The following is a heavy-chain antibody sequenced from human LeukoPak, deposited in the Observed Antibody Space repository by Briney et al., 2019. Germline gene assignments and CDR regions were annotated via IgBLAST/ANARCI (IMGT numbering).Heavy chain of an antibody. Sequence: EALLISGKCSGYNLTSYWISWVRQMPRKGLEWMGRLGPSDSYTNYSPSFQGHVTISADKSISTAYLQRSSRKASDTAMFYCARLVAAGVFDYWGQGALVTVSS. CDR2: LGPSDSYT. J-gene: IGHJ4*02. CDR3: ARLVAAGVFDY. D-gene: IGHD2-15*01. V-gene: IGHV5-10-1*01. CDR1: GYNLTSYW.